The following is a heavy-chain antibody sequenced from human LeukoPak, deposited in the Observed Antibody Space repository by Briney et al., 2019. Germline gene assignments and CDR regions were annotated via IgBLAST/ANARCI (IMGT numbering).Heavy chain of an antibody. CDR3: AKAPGLGYCSSTSCLNWFDP. Sequence: GGSLRLSCAASGFTFSNYWMHWVRQAPGKGLVWVSRINSDGINTSYADSVKGRFTISRDNAKNTLNLQMNSLRAEDTAVYYCAKAPGLGYCSSTSCLNWFDPWGQGTLVTVSS. D-gene: IGHD2-2*01. CDR1: GFTFSNYW. V-gene: IGHV3-74*01. J-gene: IGHJ5*02. CDR2: INSDGINT.